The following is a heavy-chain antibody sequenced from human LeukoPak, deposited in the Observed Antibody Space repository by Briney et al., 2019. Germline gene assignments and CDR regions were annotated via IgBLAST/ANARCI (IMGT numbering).Heavy chain of an antibody. CDR1: GFTFSSYS. Sequence: GGSLRLSCAASGFTFSSYSMNWVRQAPGKGLEWVSYISSSSSTIYYADSVKGRFTISRDNAKNSLYLQMNSLRAEDTAVYYCARLTTVTAENWGQGTLVTVSS. J-gene: IGHJ4*02. V-gene: IGHV3-48*01. D-gene: IGHD4-17*01. CDR3: ARLTTVTAEN. CDR2: ISSSSSTI.